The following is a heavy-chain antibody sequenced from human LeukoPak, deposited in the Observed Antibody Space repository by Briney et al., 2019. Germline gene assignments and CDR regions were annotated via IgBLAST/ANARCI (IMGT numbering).Heavy chain of an antibody. CDR1: GFTFSSYA. CDR3: ARDSGWCSSTSCSQGGWFDP. V-gene: IGHV3-30*04. Sequence: PGGSLRLSCAASGFTFSSYAMHWVRQAPGKGLEWVAVISYDGSNKYYADSVKGRFTISRDNAKNTLYLQMNSLRAEDTAVYYCARDSGWCSSTSCSQGGWFDPWGQGTLVTVSS. CDR2: ISYDGSNK. J-gene: IGHJ5*02. D-gene: IGHD2-2*01.